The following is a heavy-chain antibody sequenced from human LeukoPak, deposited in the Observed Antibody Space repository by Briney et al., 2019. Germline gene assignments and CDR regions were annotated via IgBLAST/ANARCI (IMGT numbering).Heavy chain of an antibody. CDR3: AREGGNQLLPHAFDI. Sequence: ASVKVSCKASGYTFTGYYMHWVRQAPGQGLEWMGWINPNSDGTNYAQKFQGRVTMTRDTSISTAYMELSRLGSDDTAVYYWAREGGNQLLPHAFDIGDQGTMVTVSS. V-gene: IGHV1-2*02. CDR2: INPNSDGT. J-gene: IGHJ3*02. CDR1: GYTFTGYY. D-gene: IGHD2-2*01.